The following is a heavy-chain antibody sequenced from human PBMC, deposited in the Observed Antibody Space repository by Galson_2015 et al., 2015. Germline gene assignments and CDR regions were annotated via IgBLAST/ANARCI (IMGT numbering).Heavy chain of an antibody. D-gene: IGHD3-3*01. Sequence: SLRLSCAGSGFIFSQYHMHWVRQAPGKGLEWLSHIRGGSNGVFFAESVKVRFTVSRDNAKNLLYLQMNSLRDEDTALYYCARDYDGDGETHFDSWGQGTLVTVSS. CDR3: ARDYDGDGETHFDS. CDR1: GFIFSQYH. CDR2: IRGGSNGV. V-gene: IGHV3-48*02. J-gene: IGHJ4*02.